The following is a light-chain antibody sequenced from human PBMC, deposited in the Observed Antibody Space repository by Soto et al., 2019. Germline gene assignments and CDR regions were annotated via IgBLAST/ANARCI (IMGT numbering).Light chain of an antibody. J-gene: IGLJ2*01. V-gene: IGLV2-14*02. CDR1: SRDVGSYNL. Sequence: QSALTQPASVSGSPGQSITISCTGTSRDVGSYNLVSWYQQYPGKAPKLMIYEVSNRPSGVSNRFSGSKSGNTASLTISGLQAEDEDDYYCSSYTSSTTRVFGGGTKLTVL. CDR2: EVS. CDR3: SSYTSSTTRV.